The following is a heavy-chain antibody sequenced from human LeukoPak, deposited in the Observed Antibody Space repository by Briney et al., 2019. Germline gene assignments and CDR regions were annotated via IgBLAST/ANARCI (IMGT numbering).Heavy chain of an antibody. J-gene: IGHJ6*03. CDR3: AREINYYFYMDV. V-gene: IGHV3-30*01. CDR2: ISDGGANT. Sequence: GGSLRLSCAASGFTFSDYTFHWVREAPGNGLEWVAVISDGGANTYYADSVKDRFTVSRDNSKNTLYLQMTSLRAEDTAVYYCAREINYYFYMDVWGRGTTVAVS. CDR1: GFTFSDYT.